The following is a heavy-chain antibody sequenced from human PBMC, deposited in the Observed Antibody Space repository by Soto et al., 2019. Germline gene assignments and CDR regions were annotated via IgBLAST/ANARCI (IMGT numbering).Heavy chain of an antibody. CDR2: FYTSGST. CDR3: ARFGAYYYDSSGTGKNYYYYGMDV. Sequence: SDSLFRTCTVSGGSISSYYWSWIRQPAGKGLEWIVRFYTSGSTNYNPSLKSRVTMSVDTSKNQFFLKLSSVTAADTAVYYCARFGAYYYDSSGTGKNYYYYGMDVWGQGTTVT. J-gene: IGHJ6*02. D-gene: IGHD3-22*01. CDR1: GGSISSYY. V-gene: IGHV4-4*07.